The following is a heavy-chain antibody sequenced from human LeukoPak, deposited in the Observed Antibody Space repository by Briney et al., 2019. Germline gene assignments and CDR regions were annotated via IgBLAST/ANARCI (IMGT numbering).Heavy chain of an antibody. CDR3: GIPYSNFGY. CDR1: GFTFSSYD. V-gene: IGHV3-30*02. J-gene: IGHJ4*02. D-gene: IGHD2-15*01. CDR2: IYYDGSNK. Sequence: GGSLRLSCAASGFTFSSYDMHWVRQAPGKGLDWVAFIYYDGSNKYYADSVKGRFTISRDNSKNTLYLQMNSLRAEDTAVYYCGIPYSNFGYWGQGTLVTVSS.